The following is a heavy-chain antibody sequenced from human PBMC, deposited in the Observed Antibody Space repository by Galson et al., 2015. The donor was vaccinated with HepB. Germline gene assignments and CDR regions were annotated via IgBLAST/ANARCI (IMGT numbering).Heavy chain of an antibody. J-gene: IGHJ6*02. Sequence: SLRLSCAASGFTFSDYYMSWIRQAPGKGLEWVSYLSSSSSYRNYADSVKGRFTISRDKAKNSLYLQMNSLRAEDTAVYYCASAGRVFNQTILGVVISVYYSYGMDVWGQVTPFTASS. CDR2: LSSSSSYR. V-gene: IGHV3-11*06. D-gene: IGHD3-3*01. CDR1: GFTFSDYY. CDR3: ASAGRVFNQTILGVVISVYYSYGMDV.